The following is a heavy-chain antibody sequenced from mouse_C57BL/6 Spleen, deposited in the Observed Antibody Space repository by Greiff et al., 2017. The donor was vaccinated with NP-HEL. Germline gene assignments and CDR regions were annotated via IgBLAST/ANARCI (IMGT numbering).Heavy chain of an antibody. D-gene: IGHD2-4*01. CDR2: INPNNGGT. Sequence: VQLQQSGPELVKPGASVKMSCKASGYTFTDYNMHWVKQSHGKSLEWIGYINPNNGGTSYNQKFKGKATLTVNKSSSTAYMELRSLTSEDSAVYYCARIDDYDVYYFDYWGQGTTLTVSS. J-gene: IGHJ2*01. CDR1: GYTFTDYN. V-gene: IGHV1-22*01. CDR3: ARIDDYDVYYFDY.